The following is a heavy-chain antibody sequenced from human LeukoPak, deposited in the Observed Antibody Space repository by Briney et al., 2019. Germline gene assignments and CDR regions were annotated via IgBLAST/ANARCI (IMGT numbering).Heavy chain of an antibody. CDR2: INPSGGST. CDR1: GYTFTNYF. CDR3: ARSDSSGYPRYYFDY. V-gene: IGHV1-46*01. Sequence: ASVKVSCKASGYTFTNYFMHWVRQVPGQRLEWMGIINPSGGSTSYAQKFQGRVTMTRDTSTSTVYMELSSLRSEDTAVYYCARSDSSGYPRYYFDYWGQGTLVTVSS. J-gene: IGHJ4*02. D-gene: IGHD3-22*01.